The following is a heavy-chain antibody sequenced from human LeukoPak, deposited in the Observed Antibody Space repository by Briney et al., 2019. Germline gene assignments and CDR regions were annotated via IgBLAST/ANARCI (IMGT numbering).Heavy chain of an antibody. D-gene: IGHD2-21*02. CDR2: ITSKAYGGTT. Sequence: GGSLRLSCATSGFNFEDYAMNWVRPAPGKGLEWLGLITSKAYGGTTDLAASVNGRISIQGHEPKPLAYLQMNSRKIEGTGVYYSTREVERGGDFWGGLSGGQGPRVTVS. CDR3: TREVERGGDFWGGLS. CDR1: GFNFEDYA. J-gene: IGHJ4*02. V-gene: IGHV3-49*04.